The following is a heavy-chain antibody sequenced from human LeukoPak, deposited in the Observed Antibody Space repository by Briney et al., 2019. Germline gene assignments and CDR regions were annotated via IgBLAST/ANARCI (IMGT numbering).Heavy chain of an antibody. CDR1: GGSISSYY. CDR3: ARDVDSSGYIDY. CDR2: IYYSGST. Sequence: PSGTLSLTCTVSGGSISSYYWSWIRQPPGKGLEWIGYIYYSGSTNYNPSLKSRVTISVDTSKNQFSLKLSSVTAADTAVYYCARDVDSSGYIDYRGQGTLVTVSS. J-gene: IGHJ4*02. V-gene: IGHV4-59*01. D-gene: IGHD3-22*01.